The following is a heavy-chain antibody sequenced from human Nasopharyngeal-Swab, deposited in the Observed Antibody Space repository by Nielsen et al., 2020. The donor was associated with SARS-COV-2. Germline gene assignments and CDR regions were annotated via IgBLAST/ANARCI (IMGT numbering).Heavy chain of an antibody. CDR1: GFTFSDSA. J-gene: IGHJ4*02. CDR2: IRSNVNHYAT. Sequence: GESLKISCAASGFTFSDSAIHWVRQASGEGLEWVARIRSNVNHYATAYSASVKGRFIIFRDDPTNTAYLQMNILKTEDTAMYYCTRCGGGCYSGRDYWGQGTLVTVSS. CDR3: TRCGGGCYSGRDY. V-gene: IGHV3-73*01. D-gene: IGHD2-15*01.